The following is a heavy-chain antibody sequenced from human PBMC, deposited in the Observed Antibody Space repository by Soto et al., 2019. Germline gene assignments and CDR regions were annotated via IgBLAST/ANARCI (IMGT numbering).Heavy chain of an antibody. D-gene: IGHD6-13*01. CDR3: ARGGQLDGMDV. V-gene: IGHV4-59*01. CDR1: GGSISSYY. J-gene: IGHJ6*02. CDR2: IYYSGST. Sequence: PSETPSLTCTVSGGSISSYYWSWIQQPPGKGLEWIGYIYYSGSTNYNPSLKSRVTISVDTSKNQFSLKLSSVTAADTAVYYCARGGQLDGMDVWGQGTTVTVSS.